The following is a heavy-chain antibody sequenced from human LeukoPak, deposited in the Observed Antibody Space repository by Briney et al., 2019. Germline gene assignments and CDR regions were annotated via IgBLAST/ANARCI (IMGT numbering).Heavy chain of an antibody. J-gene: IGHJ4*02. Sequence: GSVKVSCKASGYTFTGYQIHWVRQAPGQGLEWMGRINPNSGGTNYAQKFQGRVTMTRDTSISTAYMELSGLTSDDTAVYYCARDMVSGGSYSTRFDYWGQGTLVTVSS. CDR2: INPNSGGT. CDR3: ARDMVSGGSYSTRFDY. CDR1: GYTFTGYQ. V-gene: IGHV1-2*06. D-gene: IGHD1-26*01.